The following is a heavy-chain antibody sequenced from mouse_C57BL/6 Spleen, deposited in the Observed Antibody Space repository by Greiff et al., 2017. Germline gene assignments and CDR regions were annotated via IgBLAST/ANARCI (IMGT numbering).Heavy chain of an antibody. Sequence: VQLKESGGGLVQPGGSMKLSCAASGFTFSDAWMDWVRQSPEKGLEWVAEIRNKANNHATYYAESVKGRFTISRDDTKSSVYLQMHSLRAEDTGIYYCTRRLGRSYYDDWGHGITLTVAS. CDR3: TRRLGRSYYDD. J-gene: IGHJ2*01. CDR2: IRNKANNHAT. V-gene: IGHV6-6*01. D-gene: IGHD4-1*01. CDR1: GFTFSDAW.